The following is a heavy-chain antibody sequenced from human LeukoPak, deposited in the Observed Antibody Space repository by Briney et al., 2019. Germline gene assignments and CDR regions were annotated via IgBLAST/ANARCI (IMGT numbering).Heavy chain of an antibody. V-gene: IGHV1-2*02. CDR2: INPNSGGT. Sequence: ASVKVSCTASGYTFTCYYMHLVRQAPGQGLEGMGWINPNSGGTNYAQKFQGRVPMTRDTSISRAYMKLSRLRSDDTAVYYCARTQHSGIDYWGQGILVTVSS. D-gene: IGHD3-10*01. J-gene: IGHJ4*02. CDR1: GYTFTCYY. CDR3: ARTQHSGIDY.